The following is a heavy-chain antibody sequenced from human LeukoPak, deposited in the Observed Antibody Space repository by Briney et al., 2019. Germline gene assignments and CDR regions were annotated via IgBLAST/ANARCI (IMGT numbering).Heavy chain of an antibody. V-gene: IGHV4-61*01. Sequence: PSETLSLTCTVSGGSVSSGSYYWSWIRQPPGKGLEWIGYIYYSGSTNYNPSLKSRVTISVDTSKNQFSLKLSSVTAADTAVYYCARAGPVGATRGVLDYWGQGTLVTVSS. J-gene: IGHJ4*02. CDR3: ARAGPVGATRGVLDY. D-gene: IGHD1-26*01. CDR1: GGSVSSGSYY. CDR2: IYYSGST.